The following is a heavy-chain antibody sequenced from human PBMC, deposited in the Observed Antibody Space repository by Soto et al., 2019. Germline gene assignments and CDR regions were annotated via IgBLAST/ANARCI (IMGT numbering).Heavy chain of an antibody. CDR3: ARRARPAFYYMDV. V-gene: IGHV3-64*01. D-gene: IGHD6-6*01. J-gene: IGHJ6*03. CDR1: GFTLSGYA. CDR2: SSSNGVGT. Sequence: EVQLAESGGGLAQPGGSLRLSCAASGFTLSGYAMDLVRQAPGKGLEYVSGSSSNGVGTYYANSVQGRFTISRDNSKNTVYLQLGSLRPEDMAVYYCARRARPAFYYMDVWGKGTTVTVSS.